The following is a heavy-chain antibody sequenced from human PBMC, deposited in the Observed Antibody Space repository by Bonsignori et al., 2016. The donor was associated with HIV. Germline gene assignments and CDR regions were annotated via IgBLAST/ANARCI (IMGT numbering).Heavy chain of an antibody. D-gene: IGHD3-10*01. CDR3: GSGHGVVRGVVVDAFEI. CDR2: ISGNSEDV. V-gene: IGHV3-9*01. J-gene: IGHJ3*02. CDR1: GFSFDDYA. Sequence: GGSLRLSCTASGFSFDDYAMHWVRQAPGKGLEWVSAISGNSEDVGYANSVKGRFTISRDNAKNSLYLQMNSLRTEDTALYYCGSGHGVVRGVVVDAFEIWGQGTMVTVSS.